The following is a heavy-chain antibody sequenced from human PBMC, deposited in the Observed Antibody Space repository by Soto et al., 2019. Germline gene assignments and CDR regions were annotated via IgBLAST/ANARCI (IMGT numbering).Heavy chain of an antibody. D-gene: IGHD3-9*01. V-gene: IGHV3-23*01. J-gene: IGHJ4*02. CDR1: GFPFSSYA. Sequence: GGSLRLSCAPSGFPFSSYAMGCVRQAPGNGLDWISVISGIGEITLYTDSVKGRFTISRYLSNNTCSLQINSLHADDTAIYYCGKGRYLLVDQPLYFESWGQGPLVTVSS. CDR3: GKGRYLLVDQPLYFES. CDR2: ISGIGEIT.